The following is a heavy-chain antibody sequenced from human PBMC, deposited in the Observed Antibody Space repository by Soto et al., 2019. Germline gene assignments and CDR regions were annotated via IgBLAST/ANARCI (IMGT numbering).Heavy chain of an antibody. CDR1: GYTFTSYG. V-gene: IGHV1-18*01. Sequence: ASVKASCTASGYTFTSYGISWVRQAPGQGLEWMGWISAYNGNTNYAQKLQGRVTMTTDTSTSTAYMELRSLRSDDTAVYYCARSSSSGEEFDPWGQGTLVTVSS. CDR2: ISAYNGNT. J-gene: IGHJ5*02. CDR3: ARSSSSGEEFDP. D-gene: IGHD6-13*01.